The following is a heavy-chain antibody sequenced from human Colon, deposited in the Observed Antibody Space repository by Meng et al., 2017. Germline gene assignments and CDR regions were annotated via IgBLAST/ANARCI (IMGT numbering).Heavy chain of an antibody. CDR2: IWYDGSNK. Sequence: GESLKISCAASGFTFSSYGMHWVRQAPGKGLEWVAVIWYDGSNKYYADSVKGRFTISRDKSKNTLYLQMNSLRAEGTAVYYCARDRIQLWGGYFDYWGQGTLVT. CDR1: GFTFSSYG. CDR3: ARDRIQLWGGYFDY. J-gene: IGHJ4*02. V-gene: IGHV3-33*01. D-gene: IGHD5-18*01.